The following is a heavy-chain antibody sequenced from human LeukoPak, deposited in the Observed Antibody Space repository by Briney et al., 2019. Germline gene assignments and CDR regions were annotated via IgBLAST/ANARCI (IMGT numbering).Heavy chain of an antibody. V-gene: IGHV1-2*02. Sequence: ASVKVSCKASGHTFTGYYIHWVRQAPGQGLEWMGWINPNGGGTNYAQKFQGRVTLTRDTSISTAYMEVNSLESDDTAVYYCARENNSGWYRKAAFDYWGQGTLVTVTS. CDR3: ARENNSGWYRKAAFDY. D-gene: IGHD6-19*01. J-gene: IGHJ4*02. CDR1: GHTFTGYY. CDR2: INPNGGGT.